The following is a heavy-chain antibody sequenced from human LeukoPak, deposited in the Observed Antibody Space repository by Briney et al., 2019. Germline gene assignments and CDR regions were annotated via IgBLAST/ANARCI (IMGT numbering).Heavy chain of an antibody. Sequence: GXSLRLSCTASGFSXXGXWMTWVRQTPGKGLEWVANINQDGSKKSYVDSVRGRFTISRDSAKNSLYLQMNSLRAEDTAVYHCVRVDYRDEGIYYWGQGTLVTVSS. CDR1: GFSXXGXW. D-gene: IGHD4/OR15-4a*01. V-gene: IGHV3-7*04. CDR3: VRVDYRDEGIYY. CDR2: INQDGSKK. J-gene: IGHJ4*02.